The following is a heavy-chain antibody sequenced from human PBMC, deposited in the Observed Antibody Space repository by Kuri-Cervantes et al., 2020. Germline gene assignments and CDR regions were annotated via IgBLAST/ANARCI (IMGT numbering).Heavy chain of an antibody. CDR1: GFTFSSYA. Sequence: GESMKISCAASGFTFSSYAMHWVRQAPGKGLEWVAVISYDGSNKYYADSVKGRFTISRDNSKNTLYLQMNSLRAEDTALYYCAKGGAMAGGSFDYWGQGTLVTVSS. J-gene: IGHJ4*02. CDR2: ISYDGSNK. V-gene: IGHV3-30-3*01. D-gene: IGHD6-19*01. CDR3: AKGGAMAGGSFDY.